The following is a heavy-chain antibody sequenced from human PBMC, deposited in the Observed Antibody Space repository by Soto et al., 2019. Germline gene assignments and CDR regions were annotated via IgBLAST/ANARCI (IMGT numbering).Heavy chain of an antibody. J-gene: IGHJ3*02. V-gene: IGHV1-18*04. D-gene: IGHD2-8*01. CDR3: ARDGIVLMVYVDAFDI. Sequence: VSVKVSCKASGYTFTSYGISWVRQAPGQGLEWMGWISAYNGNTNYAQKLQGRVTMTTDTSTSTAYMELRSLRSDDTAVYYCARDGIVLMVYVDAFDIWGQGTMVTVSS. CDR1: GYTFTSYG. CDR2: ISAYNGNT.